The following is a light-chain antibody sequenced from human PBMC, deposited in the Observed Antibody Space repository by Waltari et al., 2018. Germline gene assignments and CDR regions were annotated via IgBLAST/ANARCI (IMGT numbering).Light chain of an antibody. V-gene: IGKV4-1*01. Sequence: DIVMTQSPDSLAVSLGERAAINCKSSQSVLYSPNNKNYLAWYQQKPGQPPKLLIYWASTRESGVPDRFSGSGSGTDFTLTISNLQAEDVAVYYCQQYYGPPYSFGQGTMLEIK. CDR1: QSVLYSPNNKNY. CDR3: QQYYGPPYS. J-gene: IGKJ2*03. CDR2: WAS.